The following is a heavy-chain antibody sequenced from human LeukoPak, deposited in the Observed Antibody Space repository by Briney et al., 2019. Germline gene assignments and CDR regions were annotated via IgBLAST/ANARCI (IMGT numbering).Heavy chain of an antibody. V-gene: IGHV3-21*04. J-gene: IGHJ4*02. Sequence: GGSLRLSCAASGFTFSSYSMNWVRQAPGKGLEWVSSISSSSSYIYYADSVKGRFTISRDYARNSLYLQMNSLRAEDTAVYYCAKDHGYSSGSLGAPTIFDYWGQGTLVTVSS. CDR2: ISSSSSYI. D-gene: IGHD6-19*01. CDR1: GFTFSSYS. CDR3: AKDHGYSSGSLGAPTIFDY.